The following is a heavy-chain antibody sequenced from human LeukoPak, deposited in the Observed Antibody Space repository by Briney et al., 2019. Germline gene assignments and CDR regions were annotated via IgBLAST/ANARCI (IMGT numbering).Heavy chain of an antibody. CDR1: GGSISSGGYY. CDR3: AREPSSSGWRYWYFDL. J-gene: IGHJ2*01. CDR2: IYYSGST. Sequence: PSETLSLTCTVSGGSISSGGYYWSWIRQHPGKGLEWIGYIYYSGSTYYNPSLKSRVTISVDTSKNQFSLKLSSVTAADTAVYYCAREPSSSGWRYWYFDLWGRGTLVTVSS. V-gene: IGHV4-31*03. D-gene: IGHD6-19*01.